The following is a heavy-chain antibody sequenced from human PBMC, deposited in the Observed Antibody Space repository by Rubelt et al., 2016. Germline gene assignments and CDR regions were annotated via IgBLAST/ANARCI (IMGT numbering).Heavy chain of an antibody. Sequence: QVQLQESCPGLVKPSETLSLTCTVSGGSISSYYWSWIRQPPGKGLEWIGYIYYSGSTNYNPSLQSRVPISVDTSKNQFFLKLSSVTAADTAVDYCASHRLLMVYARYYYYGMDVWGQGTTVTVCS. D-gene: IGHD2-8*01. CDR2: IYYSGST. J-gene: IGHJ6*02. V-gene: IGHV4-59*12. CDR1: GGSISSYY. CDR3: ASHRLLMVYARYYYYGMDV.